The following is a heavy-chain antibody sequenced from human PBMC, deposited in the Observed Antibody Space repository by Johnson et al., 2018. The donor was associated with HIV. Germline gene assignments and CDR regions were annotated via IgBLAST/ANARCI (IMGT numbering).Heavy chain of an antibody. CDR2: ISYDGSNK. V-gene: IGHV3-30*18. J-gene: IGHJ3*02. Sequence: MQLVESGGGVVQPGRSLRLSCAASGFTFSSYGMHWVRQAPGKGLEWVAVISYDGSNKYYADSVKGRFTISRDNSKNTLYLQMNSLRDEDTAVYYCAKEGRYVEGAFDIWGQGTMVTVSS. CDR3: AKEGRYVEGAFDI. D-gene: IGHD5-12*01. CDR1: GFTFSSYG.